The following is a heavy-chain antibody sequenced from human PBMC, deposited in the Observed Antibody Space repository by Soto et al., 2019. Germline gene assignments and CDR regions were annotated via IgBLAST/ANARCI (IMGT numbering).Heavy chain of an antibody. D-gene: IGHD1-7*01. CDR1: GGTFSSYA. Sequence: QVQLVQSGAEVKKPGSSVKVSCKASGGTFSSYAISWVRQAPGQGLEWMGGIIPIFGTANYAQKFQGRVTITADESTSTGYMELSSLRSEDTAVYYCASPMAPYNWNYHFDYWGQGTLVTVSS. V-gene: IGHV1-69*01. CDR3: ASPMAPYNWNYHFDY. J-gene: IGHJ4*02. CDR2: IIPIFGTA.